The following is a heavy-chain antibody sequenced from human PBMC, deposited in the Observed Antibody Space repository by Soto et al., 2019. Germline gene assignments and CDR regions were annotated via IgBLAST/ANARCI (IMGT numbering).Heavy chain of an antibody. CDR1: GFTFSTYG. Sequence: QVQLVESGGGVVQPGRSLRLSCAVSGFTFSTYGMHWVRQTPGKGLEWVARISHDGNTQNYADSVKGRFTISRDNAKNMLLQQMDGLRADDTALFYCAKDSYCYTPSGYYVFGHWGQGTLVTVSS. CDR2: ISHDGNTQ. V-gene: IGHV3-30*18. D-gene: IGHD3-22*01. CDR3: AKDSYCYTPSGYYVFGH. J-gene: IGHJ4*02.